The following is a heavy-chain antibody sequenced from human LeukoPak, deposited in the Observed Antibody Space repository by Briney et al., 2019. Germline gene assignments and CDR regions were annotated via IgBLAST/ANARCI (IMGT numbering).Heavy chain of an antibody. J-gene: IGHJ4*02. Sequence: GGSLRLSCAASGFTFSNYAMSWVRQAPGKGLEWVSIISGSGGSAYYADSVKGRFTISRDNSENTLYLQMNSLRVVDTAVYYCAKGREPYGDSRFDYWGQGTLVTVSS. D-gene: IGHD4-17*01. CDR3: AKGREPYGDSRFDY. CDR1: GFTFSNYA. CDR2: ISGSGGSA. V-gene: IGHV3-23*01.